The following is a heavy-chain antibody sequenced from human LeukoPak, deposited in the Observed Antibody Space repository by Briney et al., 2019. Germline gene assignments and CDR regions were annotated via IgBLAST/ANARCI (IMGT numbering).Heavy chain of an antibody. CDR3: ARELRMAGGGGY. CDR2: ISSSSSTI. J-gene: IGHJ4*02. CDR1: GFTFSSYS. V-gene: IGHV3-48*01. D-gene: IGHD3-16*01. Sequence: GGSLRLSCAASGFTFSSYSMNWVRQAPGKGLEWVSYISSSSSTIYYADSVKGRFTISRDNSKNTLYLQMNSLRAEDTAVYYCARELRMAGGGGYWGQGTLVTVSS.